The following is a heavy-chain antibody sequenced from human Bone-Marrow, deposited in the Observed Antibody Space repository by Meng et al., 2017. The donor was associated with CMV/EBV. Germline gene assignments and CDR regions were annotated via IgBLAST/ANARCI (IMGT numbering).Heavy chain of an antibody. CDR3: ARDLEGGGWFDP. CDR1: GYSISSGYY. D-gene: IGHD3-16*01. Sequence: SETLSLTCTVSGYSISSGYYWGWIRQPPGKGLEWIGYIYYSGSTNYNPSLKSRVTISVDTSKNQFSLKLSSVTAADTAVYYCARDLEGGGWFDPWGQGTLVTVSS. J-gene: IGHJ5*02. V-gene: IGHV4-61*01. CDR2: IYYSGST.